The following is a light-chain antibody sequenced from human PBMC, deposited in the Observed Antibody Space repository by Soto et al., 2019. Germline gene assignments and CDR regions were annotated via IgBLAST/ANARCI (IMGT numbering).Light chain of an antibody. V-gene: IGKV1-5*01. J-gene: IGKJ1*01. CDR3: QQYNSNPWT. CDR1: QTIFNW. CDR2: DAS. Sequence: DIQMTQSPSTLSASVGDRVTITCRASQTIFNWLAWYQRKPGRAPNLLIYDASSLQSGVPSTFSGSGSGTELSPTISSRQPRDFSTYYCQQYNSNPWTFGQGTKVEIK.